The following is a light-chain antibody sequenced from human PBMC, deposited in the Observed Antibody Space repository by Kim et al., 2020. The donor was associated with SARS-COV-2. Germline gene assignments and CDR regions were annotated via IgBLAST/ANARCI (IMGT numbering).Light chain of an antibody. CDR3: CSFTSAVTWM. CDR2: DIS. Sequence: QSITISCSGTISDIETYSLISWYQQHPGRAPRLIIFDISKRPSGVSGRFSGSKSGNTASLTISGLQPDDEADYFCCSFTSAVTWMFGGGTQLTVL. CDR1: ISDIETYSL. J-gene: IGLJ3*02. V-gene: IGLV2-23*02.